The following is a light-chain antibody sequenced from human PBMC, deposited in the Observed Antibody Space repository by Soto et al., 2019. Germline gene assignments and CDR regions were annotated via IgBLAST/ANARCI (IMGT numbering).Light chain of an antibody. J-gene: IGKJ5*01. V-gene: IGKV3-11*01. CDR1: QSVGNH. CDR3: QQYGSSPS. CDR2: DAS. Sequence: EIVLTQSPATLSFSPGERAILSCWASQSVGNHLAWYQQKPGQAPRLLIYDASKRATGAPVRFSGRGSATDFTLTISGLEPDDFAVYYCQQYGSSPSFGQGTRLEIK.